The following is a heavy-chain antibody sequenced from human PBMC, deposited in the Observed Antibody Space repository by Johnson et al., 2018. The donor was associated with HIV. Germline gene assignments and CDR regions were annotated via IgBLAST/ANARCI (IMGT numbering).Heavy chain of an antibody. CDR2: IYSGGRT. J-gene: IGHJ3*02. D-gene: IGHD1-26*01. CDR3: IKDRGRPGTPAALDI. Sequence: EVQLVESGGGLIQPGGSLRLSCAASGFTVSSNYMSWVRQAPGKGLEWVSVIYSGGRTYYADSVKGRFTISRDKSKNTLYLQMNSLRAEDTAVYYCIKDRGRPGTPAALDIWGQGTMVTVSS. V-gene: IGHV3-66*02. CDR1: GFTVSSNY.